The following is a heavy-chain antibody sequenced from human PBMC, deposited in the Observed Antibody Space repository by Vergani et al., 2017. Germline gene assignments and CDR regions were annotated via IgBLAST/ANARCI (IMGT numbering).Heavy chain of an antibody. J-gene: IGHJ4*02. CDR3: ARDCGGAYCCGDCYHDY. CDR2: IIPIFGTA. V-gene: IGHV1-69*18. CDR1: GGTFSSYA. Sequence: QVQLVQSGAEVKKPGSSVKVSCKTSGGTFSSYAISWVRQAPGQGLEWMGRIIPIFGTANYAQKFQGRVSITADESTSTAYMELSSLRSEDTAVYYCARDCGGAYCCGDCYHDYWGQGTLVTVSS. D-gene: IGHD2-21*02.